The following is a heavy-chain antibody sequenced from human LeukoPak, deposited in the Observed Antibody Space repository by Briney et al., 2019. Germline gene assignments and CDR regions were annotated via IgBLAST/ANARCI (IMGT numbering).Heavy chain of an antibody. CDR2: AHYSGST. CDR3: ARHVLATGGTNWFDP. D-gene: IGHD1/OR15-1a*01. J-gene: IGHJ5*02. V-gene: IGHV4-59*08. Sequence: PSETVSLTCTVSGDSIRSSYWSWNRQPPGKGLEWIGYAHYSGSTNYNPSLKSRVTISVNTSKKQFSLKLSSVTAADTAVYYCARHVLATGGTNWFDPWGHGTLVTVSS. CDR1: GDSIRSSY.